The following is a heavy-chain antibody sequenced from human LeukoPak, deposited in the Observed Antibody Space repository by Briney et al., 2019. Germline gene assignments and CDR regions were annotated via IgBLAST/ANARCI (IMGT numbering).Heavy chain of an antibody. J-gene: IGHJ6*03. CDR1: GYTFTGYY. Sequence: ASVKVSCKASGYTFTGYYIHWVRQAPGQGLEWMGWINPNSGDTKYVQKFQGRVTMTRDMSTSTVYMELSSLRSEDTAVYYCARDLVVSANYYYYYYMDVWGKGTTVTVSS. CDR2: INPNSGDT. CDR3: ARDLVVSANYYYYYYMDV. V-gene: IGHV1-2*02. D-gene: IGHD3-9*01.